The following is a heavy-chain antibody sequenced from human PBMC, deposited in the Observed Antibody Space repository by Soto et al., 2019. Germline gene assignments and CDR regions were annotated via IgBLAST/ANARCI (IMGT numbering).Heavy chain of an antibody. CDR2: IWYDGSNK. J-gene: IGHJ3*02. D-gene: IGHD2-15*01. CDR3: ASLLAYSGGSYVFDI. CDR1: GFTFSSYG. V-gene: IGHV3-33*01. Sequence: GGSLRLSCAASGFTFSSYGMHWVRQAPGKGLEWVAVIWYDGSNKYYADSVKGRFTISRDNSKNTLYLQMNSLRAEDTAVYYCASLLAYSGGSYVFDIWAQGTMVTVSS.